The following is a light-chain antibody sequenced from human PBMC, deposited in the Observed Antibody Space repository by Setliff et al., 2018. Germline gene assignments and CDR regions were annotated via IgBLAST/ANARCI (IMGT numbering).Light chain of an antibody. CDR1: SSDVGAYSH. CDR2: EVS. V-gene: IGLV2-14*01. J-gene: IGLJ1*01. Sequence: QSVLTQPASVSGSPGQSITISCAGTSSDVGAYSHVSWYQQYPGKAPKLMISEVSNRPSGVSYRFSGSKSGNTASLTISGLQAEDEADYYCMSYTTIRTYVFGTRTKVTVL. CDR3: MSYTTIRTYV.